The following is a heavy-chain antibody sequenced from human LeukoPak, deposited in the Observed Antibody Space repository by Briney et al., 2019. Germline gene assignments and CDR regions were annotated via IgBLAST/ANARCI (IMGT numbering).Heavy chain of an antibody. CDR1: GFTFSSYW. V-gene: IGHV3-7*01. D-gene: IGHD1-26*01. CDR2: IKQDGSEK. Sequence: TGGSLRLSCAASGFTFSSYWMSWVRQAPGKGLEWVANIKQDGSEKYYVDSVKGRFTISRDNAKNSLYLQMNSLRVEDTAVYYCARGHPHGWELYLDYWGQGTLVTVSS. J-gene: IGHJ4*02. CDR3: ARGHPHGWELYLDY.